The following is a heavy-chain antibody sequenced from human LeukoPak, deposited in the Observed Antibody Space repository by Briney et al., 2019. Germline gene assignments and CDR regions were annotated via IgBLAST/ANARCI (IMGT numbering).Heavy chain of an antibody. Sequence: ASVKVSCKASGYTFTSYYMHWVRQAPGQGLEWMGIINPSGGSTSYAQKFQGRVTMTRDTSTSTVYMELSSLRSEATAVYYCARDPFSSDRVGATSTFDYWGQGTLVTVSS. CDR1: GYTFTSYY. V-gene: IGHV1-46*01. CDR3: ARDPFSSDRVGATSTFDY. D-gene: IGHD1-26*01. J-gene: IGHJ4*02. CDR2: INPSGGST.